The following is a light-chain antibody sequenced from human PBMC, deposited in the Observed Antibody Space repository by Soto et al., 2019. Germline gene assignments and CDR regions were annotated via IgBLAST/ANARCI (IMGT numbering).Light chain of an antibody. CDR2: DNH. V-gene: IGLV1-51*01. Sequence: QAVVTQPPSVSAAPGQRVTISCSGSNSNIGNNYVSWYQQFPGTAPKVLIYDNHKRPSGIPDRFSGSKSGASATLAITGLQTGDEADYYCGTWDSSLSGVVFGGGTKLTVL. CDR1: NSNIGNNY. J-gene: IGLJ2*01. CDR3: GTWDSSLSGVV.